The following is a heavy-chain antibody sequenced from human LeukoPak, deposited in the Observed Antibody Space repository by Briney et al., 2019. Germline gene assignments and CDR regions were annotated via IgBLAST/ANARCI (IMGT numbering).Heavy chain of an antibody. V-gene: IGHV4-59*08. Sequence: SETLSLTCTVSGGSISSYYWSWIRQPPGKGLEWIGYIYYSGSTNYNPSLKSRVTISVDTSKNQFSLKLSSVTAADTAVYYCARHPMPPCTSHCHPQAFDIWGQGTMVTVSS. CDR2: IYYSGST. CDR3: ARHPMPPCTSHCHPQAFDI. D-gene: IGHD2-2*01. CDR1: GGSISSYY. J-gene: IGHJ3*02.